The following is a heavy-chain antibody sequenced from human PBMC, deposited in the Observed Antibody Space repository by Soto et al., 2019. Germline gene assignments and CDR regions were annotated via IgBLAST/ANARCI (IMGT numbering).Heavy chain of an antibody. Sequence: SETLSLTCAVSGGSISSGGYSWSWIRQPPGKGLEWIGYIYHSGTTYYNPSLKSRVTISVDGSKNQFSLKLSSVTAADTAVYYCARAHYGDYGYGVDVWGQGTTVTVSS. CDR3: ARAHYGDYGYGVDV. CDR2: IYHSGTT. D-gene: IGHD4-17*01. J-gene: IGHJ6*02. CDR1: GGSISSGGYS. V-gene: IGHV4-30-2*01.